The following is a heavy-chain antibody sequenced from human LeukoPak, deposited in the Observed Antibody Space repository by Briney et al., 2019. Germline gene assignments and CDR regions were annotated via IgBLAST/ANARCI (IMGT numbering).Heavy chain of an antibody. CDR1: GFTFSSYG. J-gene: IGHJ4*02. CDR2: IWYDGSNK. D-gene: IGHD3-22*01. CDR3: AKDPRRYYDSSGPFDY. V-gene: IGHV3-33*06. Sequence: GGSLRLSCAASGFTFSSYGMHWVRQAPGKGLEWVAVIWYDGSNKYYADSVKGRFTISRDNSKNTLYLQMNSLRAEDTAVYYCAKDPRRYYDSSGPFDYWGQGTLVTVSS.